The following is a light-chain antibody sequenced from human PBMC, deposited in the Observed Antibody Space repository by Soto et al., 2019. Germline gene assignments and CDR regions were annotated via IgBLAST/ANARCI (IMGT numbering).Light chain of an antibody. CDR3: QQYSVWPLVT. J-gene: IGKJ4*01. CDR2: GAS. V-gene: IGKV3-15*01. Sequence: EIVMTQSPATLSVSPGERATLSCRASQSVGTYLAWYQQKPGQPPRLLIFGASTRATGSPARFSGSGSGSEFTLTISSLQSEDFAVYSCQQYSVWPLVTFGGGTKVEIK. CDR1: QSVGTY.